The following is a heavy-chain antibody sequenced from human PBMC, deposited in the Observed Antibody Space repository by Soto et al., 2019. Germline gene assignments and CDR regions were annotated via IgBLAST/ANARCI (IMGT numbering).Heavy chain of an antibody. CDR3: AHIQERGHFDY. CDR2: INPNSGGR. Sequence: GASVKVSCKASGYTFTGYYMHWVRQAPGQGLEWMGGINPNSGGRNYAQKFQGWLTISKDTSKNQVVLTXTNMDPVDTATYYCAHIQERGHFDYWGQGTLVTVSS. V-gene: IGHV1-2*04. J-gene: IGHJ4*02. D-gene: IGHD3-10*01. CDR1: GYTFTGYY.